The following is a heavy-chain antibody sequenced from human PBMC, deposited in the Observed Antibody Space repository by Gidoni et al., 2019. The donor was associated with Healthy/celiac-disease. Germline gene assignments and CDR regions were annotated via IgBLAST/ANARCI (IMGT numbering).Heavy chain of an antibody. CDR3: AKDRRGAAPYYFDY. Sequence: QVQLVESGGGVVQPGRSLRLSCEASGFTFSSYGMHWVRQAPGKGLEWVAVISYDGSNKYYADSVKGRFTISRDNSKNTLYLQMNSLRAEDTAVYYCAKDRRGAAPYYFDYWGQGTLVTVSS. J-gene: IGHJ4*02. V-gene: IGHV3-30*18. CDR2: ISYDGSNK. CDR1: GFTFSSYG. D-gene: IGHD6-6*01.